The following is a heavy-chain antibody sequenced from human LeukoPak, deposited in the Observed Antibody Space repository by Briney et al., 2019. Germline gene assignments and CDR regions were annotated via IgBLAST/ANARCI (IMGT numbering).Heavy chain of an antibody. D-gene: IGHD4-17*01. CDR3: ARDRPDYGAERFAY. V-gene: IGHV3-13*01. CDR2: IGTAGDT. CDR1: GFTFSNYD. Sequence: GGSLRLSCAASGFTFSNYDMHWVRQATGKGLEWVSGIGTAGDTYYPDSVKGRFTISRETATNSLYLQMNSLRAEDTAVYYCARDRPDYGAERFAYWGQGTLVTVSS. J-gene: IGHJ4*02.